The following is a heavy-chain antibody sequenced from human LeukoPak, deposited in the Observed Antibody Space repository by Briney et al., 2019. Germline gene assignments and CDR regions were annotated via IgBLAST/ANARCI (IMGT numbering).Heavy chain of an antibody. J-gene: IGHJ4*02. CDR3: ASARMVRGVISRGYYFDY. Sequence: SETLSLTCTVSGGSISSGGYYWSWIRQPPGKGLEWIGYIYHSGSTYYNPSLKSRVTISVDRSKNQFSLKLSSVTAADTAVYYCASARMVRGVISRGYYFDYWGQGTLVTVSS. V-gene: IGHV4-30-2*01. D-gene: IGHD3-10*01. CDR1: GGSISSGGYY. CDR2: IYHSGST.